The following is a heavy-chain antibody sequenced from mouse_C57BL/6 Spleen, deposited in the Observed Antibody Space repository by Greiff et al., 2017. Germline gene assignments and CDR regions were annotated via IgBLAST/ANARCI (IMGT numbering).Heavy chain of an antibody. CDR1: GYTLTGYW. V-gene: IGHV1-9*01. Sequence: VQLQQSGAELMKPGASVKLTCKATGYTLTGYWIEWVKLRPGHGLDWIGELLPGSGSTNYNEKFMGKATFTADTSSNPAYMQLSSLTTEDSAIYYCAREQGNPYGGQGTLVTVSA. CDR2: LLPGSGST. J-gene: IGHJ3*01. CDR3: AREQGNPY.